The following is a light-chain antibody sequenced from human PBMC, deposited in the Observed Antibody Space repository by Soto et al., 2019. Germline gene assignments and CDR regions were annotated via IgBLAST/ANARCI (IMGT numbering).Light chain of an antibody. CDR2: LVA. CDR1: QSLVHSNGNTY. Sequence: DVVMTHSPLSLPVTLGQPASICCSSSQSLVHSNGNTYLSWFHQRPGQSPRRLIYLVANRASGVPDRVSGSGSATACTQTISRGEAEDVGFYCCSQGTHWPPLTFGGGTKVDIK. J-gene: IGKJ4*01. CDR3: SQGTHWPPLT. V-gene: IGKV2-30*02.